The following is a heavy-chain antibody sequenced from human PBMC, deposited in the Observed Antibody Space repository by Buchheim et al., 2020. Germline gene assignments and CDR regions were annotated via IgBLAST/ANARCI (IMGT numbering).Heavy chain of an antibody. Sequence: EVQLVESGGGLVQPGGSLRLSCAASGFTFSSYWMSWIRQAPGKGLEWVANIKQDGSEKYYVDSVKGRFTISRDKAKNSLYLQMNSLRAEDTAVYYCARERYCSGGSCYYYYYYGMDVWGQGTT. CDR2: IKQDGSEK. J-gene: IGHJ6*02. CDR1: GFTFSSYW. V-gene: IGHV3-7*01. D-gene: IGHD2-15*01. CDR3: ARERYCSGGSCYYYYYYGMDV.